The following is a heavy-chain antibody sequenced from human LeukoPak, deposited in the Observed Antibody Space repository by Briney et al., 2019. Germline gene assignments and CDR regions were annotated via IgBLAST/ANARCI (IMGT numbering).Heavy chain of an antibody. CDR1: GGSISSYY. V-gene: IGHV4-4*07. D-gene: IGHD6-13*01. CDR3: AREYTGIAEYYFDY. CDR2: IYTSGST. Sequence: SKTLSLTCTVSGGSISSYYWSWIRQPAGKGLEWIGRIYTSGSTNYNPSLKGRVTMSVDTSKNQFSLKLSSVTAADTAVYYCAREYTGIAEYYFDYWGQGTLATVSS. J-gene: IGHJ4*02.